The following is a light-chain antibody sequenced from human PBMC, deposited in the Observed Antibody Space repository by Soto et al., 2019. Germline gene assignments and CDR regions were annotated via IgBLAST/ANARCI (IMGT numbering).Light chain of an antibody. CDR3: QQYGSQSWT. CDR2: GAS. CDR1: QSVSSTY. Sequence: EIVLTQSPGTLSFPPGERATLSCRSSQSVSSTYLAWYQQTDGQAPRILIYGASSRDTGIPDRFSGIGSGADFTLTLSRLEPEDFEVYYGQQYGSQSWTFGQGTKV. J-gene: IGKJ1*01. V-gene: IGKV3-20*01.